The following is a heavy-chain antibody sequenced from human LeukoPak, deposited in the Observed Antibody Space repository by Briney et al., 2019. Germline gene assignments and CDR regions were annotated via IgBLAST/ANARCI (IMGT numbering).Heavy chain of an antibody. CDR3: ARSERDTFGGVIVRY. D-gene: IGHD3-16*02. V-gene: IGHV4-31*03. J-gene: IGHJ4*02. CDR2: IYDSGSYDSGST. Sequence: SETLSLTCTVSGGSISRSGGYYWSWIRQNPGKGLEWIGYIYDSGSYDSGSTYYNPSLKSRVTMSLDTSQNQFSLKLSSVTAADTAVYYCARSERDTFGGVIVRYWGQGTLVTVSS. CDR1: GGSISRSGGYY.